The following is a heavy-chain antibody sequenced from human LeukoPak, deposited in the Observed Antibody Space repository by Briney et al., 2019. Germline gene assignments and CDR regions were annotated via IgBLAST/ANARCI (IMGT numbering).Heavy chain of an antibody. V-gene: IGHV3-48*03. CDR2: ISSSGSTI. CDR1: GFIFSSYE. CDR3: ARDFYMDV. Sequence: PGGSLRLSCAASGFIFSSYEMNWVRQAPGKGPEWVSYISSSGSTIYYADSVKGRFTISRDNAKNSLYLQMNSLRSDDTAIYHCARDFYMDVWGKGTTVTVSS. J-gene: IGHJ6*03.